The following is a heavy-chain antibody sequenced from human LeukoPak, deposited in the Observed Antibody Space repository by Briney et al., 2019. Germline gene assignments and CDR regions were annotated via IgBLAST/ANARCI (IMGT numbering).Heavy chain of an antibody. V-gene: IGHV3-33*01. Sequence: GRSLRLSCAASGFTFSSYGMHWVRQAPGKGLEWVAVIWYDGSNKYYADSVKGRFTISRDNSKNTLYLQMNSLRAEDTAVYYCARELRPSAYYYYGMDVWGQGTTVTVSS. J-gene: IGHJ6*02. D-gene: IGHD3-16*01. CDR2: IWYDGSNK. CDR3: ARELRPSAYYYYGMDV. CDR1: GFTFSSYG.